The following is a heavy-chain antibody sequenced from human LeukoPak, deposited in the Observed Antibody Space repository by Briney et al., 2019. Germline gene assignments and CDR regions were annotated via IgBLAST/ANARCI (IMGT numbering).Heavy chain of an antibody. CDR2: IYIGGNT. CDR1: GFNVSGYY. Sequence: GGSLRLSCAASGFNVSGYYMTWVRQAPGKGLECVSVIYIGGNTNYADSVKGRFTISRDKPKNTLYLQMNSLRAEDTAVYYCARERYSGGTFDIWGQGTMVTVSS. CDR3: ARERYSGGTFDI. J-gene: IGHJ3*02. V-gene: IGHV3-66*01. D-gene: IGHD1-26*01.